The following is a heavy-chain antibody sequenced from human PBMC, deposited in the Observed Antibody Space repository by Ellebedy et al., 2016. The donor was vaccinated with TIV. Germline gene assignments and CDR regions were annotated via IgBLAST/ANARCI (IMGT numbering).Heavy chain of an antibody. V-gene: IGHV3-53*01. CDR1: GFTVSSNY. CDR3: ARDPYGGNLLVY. J-gene: IGHJ4*02. D-gene: IGHD4-23*01. CDR2: IYSGGST. Sequence: GESLKISCAASGFTVSSNYMTWVRQAPGKGLEWVSVIYSGGSTYYADSVKGRFTIFRDNSKNTLYLQMNSLRAEDTAVYYCARDPYGGNLLVYWGQGTLVTVSS.